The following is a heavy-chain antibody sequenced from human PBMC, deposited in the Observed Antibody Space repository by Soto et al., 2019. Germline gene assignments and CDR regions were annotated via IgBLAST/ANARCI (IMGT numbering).Heavy chain of an antibody. D-gene: IGHD2-2*01. J-gene: IGHJ4*02. CDR1: GYTFTSYG. V-gene: IGHV1-18*01. CDR2: ISAYNGNT. CDR3: ATTGMGYCSSTSCYPFDY. Sequence: ASVKVSCKASGYTFTSYGISWVRQAPGQGLEWMGWISAYNGNTNYAQKLQGRVTMTTDTSTSTAYMELSSLRSEDTAVYYCATTGMGYCSSTSCYPFDYWGQGTLVTFSS.